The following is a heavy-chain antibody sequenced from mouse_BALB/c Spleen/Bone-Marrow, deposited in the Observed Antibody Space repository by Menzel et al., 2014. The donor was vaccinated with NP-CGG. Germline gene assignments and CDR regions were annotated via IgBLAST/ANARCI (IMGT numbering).Heavy chain of an antibody. J-gene: IGHJ3*01. CDR3: ARHGDYYGSSLFAY. V-gene: IGHV5-2*01. CDR2: INSDGGST. CDR1: EYEFPSHD. D-gene: IGHD1-1*01. Sequence: DVMLVESGGGLVQPGESLKLSCESNEYEFPSHDMSWVRKTPEKRLELVAAINSDGGSTYYPDTMGRRFIISRDNSKKTLYLQMSSLRSEDTAFYYCARHGDYYGSSLFAYWGQGTLVTVSA.